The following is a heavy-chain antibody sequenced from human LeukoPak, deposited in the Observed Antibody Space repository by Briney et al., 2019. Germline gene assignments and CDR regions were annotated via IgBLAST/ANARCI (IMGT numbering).Heavy chain of an antibody. D-gene: IGHD2-15*01. CDR3: AKAPVTSCRGAFCYPFDS. CDR1: GFTFSSFG. Sequence: GGSLRLSCAASGFTFSSFGMRWVRQAPGKGLEWVSATSSSDAGKYYADSVRGRFTISRDNSRNTMYLQMNSLRAEDAAVYYCAKAPVTSCRGAFCYPFDSWGQGTVVTVSS. CDR2: TSSSDAGK. V-gene: IGHV3-23*01. J-gene: IGHJ4*02.